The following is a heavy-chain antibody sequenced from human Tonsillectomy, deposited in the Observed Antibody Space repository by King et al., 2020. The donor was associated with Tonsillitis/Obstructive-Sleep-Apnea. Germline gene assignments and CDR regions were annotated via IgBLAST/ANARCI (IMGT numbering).Heavy chain of an antibody. CDR1: GGSISSYY. Sequence: VQLQESGPGLVKPSETLSLTCTVSGGSISSYYSSWIRQPPGKGLEWIGYIYYSESANYNPSLKSRVTISVDTSQNQFSLKLSSVTAADTAVYYCARDMVLEAGGDAFDIWGQGTMVTVSS. D-gene: IGHD2-8*01. CDR2: IYYSESA. CDR3: ARDMVLEAGGDAFDI. J-gene: IGHJ3*02. V-gene: IGHV4-59*01.